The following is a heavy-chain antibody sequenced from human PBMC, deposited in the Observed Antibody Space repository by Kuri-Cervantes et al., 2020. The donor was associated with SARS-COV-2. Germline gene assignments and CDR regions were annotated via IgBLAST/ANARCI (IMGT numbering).Heavy chain of an antibody. V-gene: IGHV1-69*13. CDR2: IIPIFGTA. CDR1: VGTFSSYA. D-gene: IGHD1-26*01. J-gene: IGHJ6*02. Sequence: SSVKVPCKASVGTFSSYAISWVRQAPGQGLEWMGGIIPIFGTANYAQKFQGRVTITPDESTSTAYMELSSLRSEDTAAYYCANLREVEYYGMDVWGQGTTVTVSS. CDR3: ANLREVEYYGMDV.